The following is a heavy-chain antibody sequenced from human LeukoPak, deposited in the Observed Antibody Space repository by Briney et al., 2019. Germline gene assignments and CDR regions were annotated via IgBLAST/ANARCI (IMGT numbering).Heavy chain of an antibody. V-gene: IGHV3-66*01. CDR3: ARVATNYGDYPGGYYYGMDV. D-gene: IGHD4-17*01. J-gene: IGHJ6*02. CDR1: GFTVSSNY. CDR2: IYSGGST. Sequence: GGSLRLSCAASGFTVSSNYMSWVRQAPGKGLEWVSVIYSGGSTYYADSVKGRFTISRDNSKNTLYLQMNSLRAEDTAVYYCARVATNYGDYPGGYYYGMDVWGQGTTVTVSS.